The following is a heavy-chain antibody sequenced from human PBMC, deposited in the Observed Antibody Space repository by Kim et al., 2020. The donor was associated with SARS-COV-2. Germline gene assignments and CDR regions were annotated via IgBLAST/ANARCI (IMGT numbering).Heavy chain of an antibody. CDR2: T. CDR3: AKDGTWGGFDS. D-gene: IGHD3-16*01. V-gene: IGHV3-23*01. J-gene: IGHJ4*02. Sequence: TFYADSVKGRFIISRDNSKSTLYLQMSSLGADDTAVYYCAKDGTWGGFDSWGQGTLVTVSS.